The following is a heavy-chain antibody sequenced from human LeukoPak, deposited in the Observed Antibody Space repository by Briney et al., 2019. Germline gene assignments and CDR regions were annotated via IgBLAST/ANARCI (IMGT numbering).Heavy chain of an antibody. CDR1: GFTFSDYY. D-gene: IGHD2-21*02. CDR2: ISSSGSTI. V-gene: IGHV3-11*01. CDR3: ASPVVVTATDNDY. Sequence: GGSLRLSCAASGFTFSDYYMSWIRQAPGKGLEWVSYISSSGSTIYYADSVKGRFTISRDNAKNSLYLQMSSLRAEDTAVYYCASPVVVTATDNDYWGQGTLVTVSS. J-gene: IGHJ4*02.